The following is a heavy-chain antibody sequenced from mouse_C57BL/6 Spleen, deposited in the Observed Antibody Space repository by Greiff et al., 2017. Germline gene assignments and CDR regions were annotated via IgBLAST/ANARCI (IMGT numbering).Heavy chain of an antibody. J-gene: IGHJ1*03. D-gene: IGHD1-1*01. CDR3: TSTTVVATGDWYFDV. Sequence: VKLQQSGAELVRPGASVTLSCKASGYTFTDYEMHWVKQTPVHGLEWIGAIDPETGGTAYNQKFKGKAILTADKSSSTAYMELRSLTSEDSAVYYCTSTTVVATGDWYFDVWGTGTTVTVSS. CDR1: GYTFTDYE. V-gene: IGHV1-15*01. CDR2: IDPETGGT.